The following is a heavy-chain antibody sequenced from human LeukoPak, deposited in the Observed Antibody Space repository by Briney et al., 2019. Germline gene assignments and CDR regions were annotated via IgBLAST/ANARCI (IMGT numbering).Heavy chain of an antibody. CDR2: IYYSGST. D-gene: IGHD6-13*01. J-gene: IGHJ5*02. CDR1: GGSISSSSYY. CDR3: ARAWGYSSSWYWFDP. V-gene: IGHV4-39*07. Sequence: PSETLSLTCTVSGGSISSSSYYWGWIRQPPGKGLEWIGSIYYSGSTYYNPSLKSRVTISVDTSKNQFSLKLSSVTAADTAVYYCARAWGYSSSWYWFDPWGQGTLVTVSS.